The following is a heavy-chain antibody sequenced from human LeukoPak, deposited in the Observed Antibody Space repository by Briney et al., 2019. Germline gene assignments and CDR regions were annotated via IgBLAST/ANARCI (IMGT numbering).Heavy chain of an antibody. J-gene: IGHJ3*02. CDR1: GFTFSDSY. CDR2: ISSSSTYT. D-gene: IGHD1-26*01. V-gene: IGHV3-11*06. Sequence: PGGSLRLSCAASGFTFSDSYMSWIRQAPGKGLEWVSYISSSSTYTEYAGSVKGRFTISRDNAKNSLYLQMNSLRDEDTAVYYCAIDAWELPLDAFDIWGQGTMVTVSS. CDR3: AIDAWELPLDAFDI.